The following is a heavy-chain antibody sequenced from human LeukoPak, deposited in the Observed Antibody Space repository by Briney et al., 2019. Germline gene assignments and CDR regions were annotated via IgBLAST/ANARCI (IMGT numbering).Heavy chain of an antibody. Sequence: ASVKVSCKASGYTFTGQFMHWVRQAPGQGLEWMGWMNPNSGNTGYAQKFQGRVTMTRNTSISTAYMELSSLRSEDTAVYYCARVNFWSGYYGNLYYYYIDVWGKGTTVTVSS. CDR1: GYTFTGQF. D-gene: IGHD3-3*01. J-gene: IGHJ6*03. V-gene: IGHV1-8*02. CDR2: MNPNSGNT. CDR3: ARVNFWSGYYGNLYYYYIDV.